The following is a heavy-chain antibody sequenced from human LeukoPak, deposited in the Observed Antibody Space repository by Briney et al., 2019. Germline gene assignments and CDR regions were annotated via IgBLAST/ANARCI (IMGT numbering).Heavy chain of an antibody. CDR2: TTNRPNAHTT. J-gene: IGHJ4*02. CDR3: GRGTSTAIDY. D-gene: IGHD5-18*01. V-gene: IGHV3-72*01. CDR1: GFTFTNHY. Sequence: PGGSLRLSCAASGFTFTNHYMDWVRQAPGMGLEWIARTTNRPNAHTTSYAASVRGRFTVSRDDSNNLLHLQMSSLKSDDTAVYYCGRGTSTAIDYWGRGTLVTVSS.